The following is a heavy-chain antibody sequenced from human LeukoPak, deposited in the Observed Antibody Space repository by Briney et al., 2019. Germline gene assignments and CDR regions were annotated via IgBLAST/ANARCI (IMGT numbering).Heavy chain of an antibody. CDR3: ARDPPRHYDFWGGYAFFDY. Sequence: PGGSLRLSCAVSGFTFSRFWMSWVRQAPGKGLEWVANIKPDGSEKYYVDSVKGRFTISRDNAKNSLYLQMNSLRAEDTAVYYCARDPPRHYDFWGGYAFFDYWGQGTLVTVSS. D-gene: IGHD3-3*01. CDR2: IKPDGSEK. V-gene: IGHV3-7*01. J-gene: IGHJ4*02. CDR1: GFTFSRFW.